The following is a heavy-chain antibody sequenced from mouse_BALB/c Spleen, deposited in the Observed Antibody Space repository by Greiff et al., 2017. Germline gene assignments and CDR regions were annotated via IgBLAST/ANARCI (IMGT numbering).Heavy chain of an antibody. D-gene: IGHD1-2*01. CDR2: ISSGSSTI. V-gene: IGHV5-17*02. CDR1: GFTFSSFG. CDR3: ARRRITTAFDY. Sequence: EVHLVESGGGLVQPGGSRKLSCAASGFTFSSFGMHWVRQAPEKGLEWVAYISSGSSTIYYADTVKGRFTISRDNAKNTLYLQMSSLRSEDTAMYYCARRRITTAFDYWGQGTTLTVSS. J-gene: IGHJ2*01.